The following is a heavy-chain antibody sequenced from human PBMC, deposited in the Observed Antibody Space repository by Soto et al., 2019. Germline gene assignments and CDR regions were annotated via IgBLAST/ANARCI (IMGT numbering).Heavy chain of an antibody. J-gene: IGHJ3*02. CDR3: ARDLNPYYYDSSGLGGI. Sequence: PXGSRRLSCAASGFTFSSYSMNWVRQAPGKGLEWVSSISSSSSYIYYADSVKGRFTISRDNAKNSLYLQMNSLRAEDTAVYYCARDLNPYYYDSSGLGGIWGQGTMVTVSS. V-gene: IGHV3-21*01. CDR1: GFTFSSYS. CDR2: ISSSSSYI. D-gene: IGHD3-22*01.